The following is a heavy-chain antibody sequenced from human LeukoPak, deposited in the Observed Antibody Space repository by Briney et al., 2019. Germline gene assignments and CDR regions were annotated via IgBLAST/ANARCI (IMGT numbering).Heavy chain of an antibody. CDR1: GFTFSSYA. D-gene: IGHD1-26*01. CDR2: ISYDGSNK. J-gene: IGHJ3*02. Sequence: GGSLRLSCAASGFTFSSYAMHWVRQAPGKGLEWVAVISYDGSNKYYADSVKGRFTISRDNSKNTLYLQMNSLRAKDTAVYYCAREGGGDSGSFDDAFDIWGQGTMVTVSS. CDR3: AREGGGDSGSFDDAFDI. V-gene: IGHV3-30-3*01.